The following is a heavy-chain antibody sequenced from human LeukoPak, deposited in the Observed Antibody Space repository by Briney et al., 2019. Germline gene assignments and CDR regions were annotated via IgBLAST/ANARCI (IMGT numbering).Heavy chain of an antibody. CDR3: ARSRDYYDSSGYYSWFDY. V-gene: IGHV4-61*01. D-gene: IGHD3-22*01. CDR2: IYYSGST. Sequence: SETLSLTCTVSGGSVSSGSYYWSWIRQPPGKGLEWIGYIYYSGSTNNNPSLKSRVTISVDTSKNQFSLKLSSVTAADTAVYYCARSRDYYDSSGYYSWFDYWGQGTLVTVSS. J-gene: IGHJ4*02. CDR1: GGSVSSGSYY.